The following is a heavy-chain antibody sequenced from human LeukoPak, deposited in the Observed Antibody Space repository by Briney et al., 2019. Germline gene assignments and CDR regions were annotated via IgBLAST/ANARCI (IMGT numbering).Heavy chain of an antibody. CDR1: GYTFTSYY. CDR3: ARVGYDSSGYLGYYYGMDV. J-gene: IGHJ6*02. CDR2: INPSGGST. V-gene: IGHV1-46*01. D-gene: IGHD3-22*01. Sequence: GASVKVSCTASGYTFTSYYMHWVRQAPGQGLEWMGIINPSGGSTSYAQKFQGRVTMTRDTSTSTVYMELSSLRSEDTAVYYCARVGYDSSGYLGYYYGMDVWGQGTTVTVSS.